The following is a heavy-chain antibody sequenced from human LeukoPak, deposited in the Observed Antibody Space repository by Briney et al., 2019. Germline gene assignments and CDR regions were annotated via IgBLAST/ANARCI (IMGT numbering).Heavy chain of an antibody. Sequence: GGSLRLSCAASGFTFSSYAMHWVRQAPGKGLEWVAVIPYDGSNKYYADSVKGRFTISRDNSKNTLYLQMNSLRAEDTAVYYCARDFLVVVTTGPFDYWGQGTLVTVSS. D-gene: IGHD3-22*01. CDR1: GFTFSSYA. J-gene: IGHJ4*02. V-gene: IGHV3-30-3*01. CDR2: IPYDGSNK. CDR3: ARDFLVVVTTGPFDY.